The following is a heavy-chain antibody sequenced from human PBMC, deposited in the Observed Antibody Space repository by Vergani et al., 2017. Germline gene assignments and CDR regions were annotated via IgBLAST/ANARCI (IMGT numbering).Heavy chain of an antibody. CDR1: GGSISSSRHF. D-gene: IGHD3-16*01. CDR3: ARHDSGHYDACYYGLDV. Sequence: QLQLHKSGPGLVKPSETLSLTCTLSGGSISSSRHFWGWLRQTPGKGLEWIGSIYYTGSAYYNPSLKSRVSISVDASKNQFSLKLSSVTAADSAVYYCARHDSGHYDACYYGLDVWVQGTTVTVSS. J-gene: IGHJ6*02. V-gene: IGHV4-39*01. CDR2: IYYTGSA.